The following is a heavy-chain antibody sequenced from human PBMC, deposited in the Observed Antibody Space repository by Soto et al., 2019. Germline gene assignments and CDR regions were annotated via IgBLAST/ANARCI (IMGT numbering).Heavy chain of an antibody. D-gene: IGHD1-1*01. CDR2: IFYTVGT. J-gene: IGHJ4*02. CDR3: ARVKARGRRHEY. CDR1: GGSISSGDYY. V-gene: IGHV4-30-4*01. Sequence: PSETLSLTCTVSGGSISSGDYYWSWIRQPPGKGLEWIGYIFYTVGTYYNPSLKTRVNISVDTSKNHFSLKLSSVTAADTAVYYCARVKARGRRHEYWGEGNLVTFSA.